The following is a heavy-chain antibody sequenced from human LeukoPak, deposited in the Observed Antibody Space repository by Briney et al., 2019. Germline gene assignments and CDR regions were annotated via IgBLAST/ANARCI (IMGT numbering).Heavy chain of an antibody. D-gene: IGHD4-17*01. CDR3: AKDFQPYGDFTFDY. V-gene: IGHV3-11*04. CDR1: GFTFSDYY. Sequence: PGGSLRLSCAASGFTFSDYYMSWIRQAPGKGLEWVSYISSSGSTIYYADSVKGRFTISRDNAKNSLYLQMNSLRAEDTAVYYCAKDFQPYGDFTFDYWGQGTLVTVSS. J-gene: IGHJ4*02. CDR2: ISSSGSTI.